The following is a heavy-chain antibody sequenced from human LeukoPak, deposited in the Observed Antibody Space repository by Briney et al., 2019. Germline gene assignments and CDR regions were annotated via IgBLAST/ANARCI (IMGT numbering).Heavy chain of an antibody. J-gene: IGHJ5*02. CDR2: IYVDGRTT. Sequence: PGGSLRLSCVASGFTFSNYWMHWVRQPPGKGLVWVSRIYVDGRTTNYAGSVKGRFTTSRDNAKNTVYLEMNSLSVEDTATYYCIRDFRSADLWGQGTLVTVTS. V-gene: IGHV3-74*01. CDR1: GFTFSNYW. CDR3: IRDFRSADL.